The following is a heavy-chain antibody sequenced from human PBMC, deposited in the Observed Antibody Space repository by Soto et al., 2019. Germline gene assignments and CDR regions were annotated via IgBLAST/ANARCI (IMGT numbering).Heavy chain of an antibody. Sequence: SVKVSCKASGGTFSSYAISWVRQAPGQGLEWMGGIIPIFGTANYAQKFQGRVTITADESTSTAYMELSSLRSEDTAVYYCARDPLAIVATIRQYYGMDVWGQGTTVTVS. CDR1: GGTFSSYA. V-gene: IGHV1-69*13. CDR3: ARDPLAIVATIRQYYGMDV. J-gene: IGHJ6*02. CDR2: IIPIFGTA. D-gene: IGHD5-12*01.